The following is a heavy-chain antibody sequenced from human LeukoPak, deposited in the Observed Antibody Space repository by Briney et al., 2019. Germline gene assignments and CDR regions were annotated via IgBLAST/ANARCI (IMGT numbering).Heavy chain of an antibody. V-gene: IGHV3-11*01. CDR1: GFTFSDYY. J-gene: IGHJ5*02. CDR3: ARDRGCSSTSCYRRNWFDP. D-gene: IGHD2-2*02. CDR2: ISSSGSTI. Sequence: GGSLRLSCVASGFTFSDYYMSWIRQAPGKGLEWVSYISSSGSTIYYADSVKGRFTISRDNAKNSLYLQMNSLRAEDTAVYYCARDRGCSSTSCYRRNWFDPWGQGTLVTVSS.